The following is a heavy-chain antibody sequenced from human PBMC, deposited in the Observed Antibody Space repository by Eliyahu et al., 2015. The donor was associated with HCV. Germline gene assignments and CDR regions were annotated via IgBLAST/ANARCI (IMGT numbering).Heavy chain of an antibody. CDR1: GFGFVGSA. CDR2: IATKGNAYAT. Sequence: EVQLVESGGGLVQPGGSLKLSCAASGFGFVGSAMYWVRQASGKGLEWVGRIATKGNAYATEYAASVKGRFTISREDSENTAYLHMNSLKFEDTAVYYCARYNWNDGNGFDIWGRGTMVTVSS. J-gene: IGHJ3*02. CDR3: ARYNWNDGNGFDI. V-gene: IGHV3-73*01. D-gene: IGHD1-20*01.